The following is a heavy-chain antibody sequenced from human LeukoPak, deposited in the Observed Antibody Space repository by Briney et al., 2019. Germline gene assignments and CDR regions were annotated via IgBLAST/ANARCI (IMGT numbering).Heavy chain of an antibody. CDR3: AKAAWRRVFYYGMDV. J-gene: IGHJ6*02. CDR2: IGWNSGNI. V-gene: IGHV3-9*01. Sequence: GGSLRLSCEASGFTFDDYAMYWVRQAPGKGLEWVSGIGWNSGNIGYADSVKGRFTISRDNAKNSLYLQMNSLRAEDTALYFCAKAAWRRVFYYGMDVWGQGTTVAVSS. D-gene: IGHD5-24*01. CDR1: GFTFDDYA.